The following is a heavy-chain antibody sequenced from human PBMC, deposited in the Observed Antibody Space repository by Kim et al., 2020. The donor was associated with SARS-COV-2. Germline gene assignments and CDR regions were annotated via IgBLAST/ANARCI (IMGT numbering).Heavy chain of an antibody. V-gene: IGHV4-39*07. CDR3: ALSYGSGSE. CDR1: GGSISSSSYY. Sequence: SETLSLTCTVSGGSISSSSYYWGWIRQPPGKGLEWIGSIYYSGSTYYNPSLKSRVTISVDTSKNQFSLKLSSVTAADTTVYYCALSYGSGSEWGQGTLVTVSS. J-gene: IGHJ4*02. CDR2: IYYSGST. D-gene: IGHD3-10*01.